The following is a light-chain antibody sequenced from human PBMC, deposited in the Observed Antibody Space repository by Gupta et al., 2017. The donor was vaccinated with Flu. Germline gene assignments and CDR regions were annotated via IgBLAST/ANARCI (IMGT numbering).Light chain of an antibody. CDR3: QQDGSSPQT. CDR1: QSVGSSS. J-gene: IGKJ1*01. V-gene: IGKV3-20*01. CDR2: GAS. Sequence: EIGLTQSPGTLSLSSGERATLPSRASQSVGSSSLAWYQQRPGQAPRLLIYGASTRATGIPDRFSGSGSGTDFTLTISRLEPEDFAVFYCQQDGSSPQTFGQGTKVEI.